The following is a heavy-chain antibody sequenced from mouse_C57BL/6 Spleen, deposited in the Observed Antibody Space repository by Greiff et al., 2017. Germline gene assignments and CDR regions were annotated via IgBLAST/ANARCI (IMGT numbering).Heavy chain of an antibody. CDR2: IHPNSGST. CDR1: GYTFTSYW. V-gene: IGHV1-64*01. Sequence: VQLQQPGAELVKPGASVKLSCKASGYTFTSYWMHWVKQRPGQGLEWIGMIHPNSGSTNYNEKFKSKATLTVDQSSSTAYMQLSSLTSEDSAVYYCARGNYGNSAWFAYWGQGTLVTVSA. J-gene: IGHJ3*01. D-gene: IGHD2-1*01. CDR3: ARGNYGNSAWFAY.